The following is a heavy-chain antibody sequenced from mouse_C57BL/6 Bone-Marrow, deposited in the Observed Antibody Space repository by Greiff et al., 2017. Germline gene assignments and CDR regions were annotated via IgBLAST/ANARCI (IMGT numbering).Heavy chain of an antibody. CDR3: ARWLTLKGDY. CDR2: IDPSDSYT. Sequence: QVQLQQPGAELVKPGASVKLSCKASGYTFTSYWMQWVKQRPGQGLEWIGEIDPSDSYTNYNQKFKGKATFTVATSSSTAYMQLSSLTSEDSAVYYCARWLTLKGDYWGQGTSVTVSS. D-gene: IGHD2-2*01. CDR1: GYTFTSYW. V-gene: IGHV1-50*01. J-gene: IGHJ4*01.